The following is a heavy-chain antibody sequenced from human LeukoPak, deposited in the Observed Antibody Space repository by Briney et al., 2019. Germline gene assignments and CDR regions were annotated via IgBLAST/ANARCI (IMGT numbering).Heavy chain of an antibody. J-gene: IGHJ4*02. V-gene: IGHV3-30-3*01. CDR1: GFTFSSYA. D-gene: IGHD1/OR15-1a*01. CDR2: ISYDGSNK. Sequence: QAGGSLRLSCAASGFTFSSYAMHWVRQAPGKGLEWVAVISYDGSNKYYADSAKGRFTISRDNSKSTLFLQMNSLRAEDTALYFCVRGTTTPDYWGQGTLVTVSS. CDR3: VRGTTTPDY.